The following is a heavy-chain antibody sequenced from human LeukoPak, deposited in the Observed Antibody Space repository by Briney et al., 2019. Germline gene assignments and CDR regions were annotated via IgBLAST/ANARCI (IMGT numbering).Heavy chain of an antibody. CDR2: ISYDGSNK. V-gene: IGHV3-30-3*01. Sequence: GGSLRLSCAASGFTFSSYAMHWVRQAPGKGLEWVAVISYDGSNKYYADSVKGRFTISRDNSKNTLYLQMNSLRAEDTAVYYCARSWDYGDYGGLLGAGRFDYWGQGTLVTVSS. D-gene: IGHD4-17*01. J-gene: IGHJ4*02. CDR3: ARSWDYGDYGGLLGAGRFDY. CDR1: GFTFSSYA.